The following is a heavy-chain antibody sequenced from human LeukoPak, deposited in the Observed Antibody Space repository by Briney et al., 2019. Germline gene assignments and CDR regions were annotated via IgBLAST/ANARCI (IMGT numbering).Heavy chain of an antibody. J-gene: IGHJ3*02. Sequence: GGSLRLSCAASGFTFSSYGMHWVRQAPGKGLEWVAVISYDGSNKYYADSVKGRFTISRDNSKNTLYLQMNSLRAGDTAVYYCARGYCSSTSCHDAFDIWGQGTMVTVSS. CDR3: ARGYCSSTSCHDAFDI. CDR1: GFTFSSYG. V-gene: IGHV3-30*03. CDR2: ISYDGSNK. D-gene: IGHD2-2*01.